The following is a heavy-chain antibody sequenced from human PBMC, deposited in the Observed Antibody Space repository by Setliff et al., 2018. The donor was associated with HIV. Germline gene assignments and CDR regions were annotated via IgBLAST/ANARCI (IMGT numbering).Heavy chain of an antibody. D-gene: IGHD2-15*01. CDR2: VYYNGDI. CDR1: GVSFSTNMYY. V-gene: IGHV4-39*01. J-gene: IGHJ6*02. Sequence: PSETLSPTCSVSGVSFSTNMYYWGWIRQPPGKGLEWVGSVYYNGDIFYNPSLRSRVAISLDSSKNQLSLRLKSVTAADTAVYFCARRAESTTTWFSSWYSYDMDVWGQGTTVTVSS. CDR3: ARRAESTTTWFSSWYSYDMDV.